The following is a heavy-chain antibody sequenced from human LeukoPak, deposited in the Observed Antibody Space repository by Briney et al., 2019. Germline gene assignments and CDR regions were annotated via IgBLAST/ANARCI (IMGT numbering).Heavy chain of an antibody. Sequence: TGGSLRLSCAASGFTFHDYYMSWIRQAPGKGLEWVSYISSSGGSIYYADSVKGRFTISRDNAKNSLYLQMNSLRAEDTAVYYCVRDHRAQSGYPFPYYFDYWGQGTLVTVSS. J-gene: IGHJ4*02. V-gene: IGHV3-11*01. CDR1: GFTFHDYY. CDR3: VRDHRAQSGYPFPYYFDY. CDR2: ISSSGGSI. D-gene: IGHD5-12*01.